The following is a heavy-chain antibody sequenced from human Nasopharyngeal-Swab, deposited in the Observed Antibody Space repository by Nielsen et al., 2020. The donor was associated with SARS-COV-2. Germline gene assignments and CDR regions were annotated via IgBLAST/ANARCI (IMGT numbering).Heavy chain of an antibody. D-gene: IGHD5-12*01. Sequence: DSVKGRFTISRDNAKNSLYLQMNSLRAEDTAVYYCAREVPYSGHDDAFDIWGQGTMVTVSA. CDR3: AREVPYSGHDDAFDI. J-gene: IGHJ3*02. V-gene: IGHV3-48*03.